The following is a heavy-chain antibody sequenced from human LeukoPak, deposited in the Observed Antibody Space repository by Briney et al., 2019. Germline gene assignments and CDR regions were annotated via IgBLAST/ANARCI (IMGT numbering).Heavy chain of an antibody. J-gene: IGHJ6*02. CDR3: ARDLYGMDV. CDR2: IYHSGST. Sequence: SETLSLTCAVSGGSISSGGYSWSWIRQPPGKGLEWIGYIYHSGSTYYNPSLKSRVTISVDRSKNQFSLKLSSVTAADTAVYYCARDLYGMDVWGQGTTVTVFS. V-gene: IGHV4-30-2*01. CDR1: GGSISSGGYS.